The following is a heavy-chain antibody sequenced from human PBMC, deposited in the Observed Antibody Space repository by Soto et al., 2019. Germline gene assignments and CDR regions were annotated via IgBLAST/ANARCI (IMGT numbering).Heavy chain of an antibody. CDR2: ISSSSSYT. D-gene: IGHD6-13*01. V-gene: IGHV3-11*06. J-gene: IGHJ5*02. Sequence: GSLRLSGAASGXTFSDYYMSWIRQDPGKGLELVSYISSSSSYTNYADSVKCRFTSSRDNAKNSLYLQMNILRAEDTAVYYFATDPAGRQQLVLRQNWFDPWGQGTLGTVSS. CDR1: GXTFSDYY. CDR3: ATDPAGRQQLVLRQNWFDP.